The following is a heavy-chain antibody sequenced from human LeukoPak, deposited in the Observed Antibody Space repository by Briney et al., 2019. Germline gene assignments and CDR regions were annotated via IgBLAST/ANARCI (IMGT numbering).Heavy chain of an antibody. CDR3: ARVVRYYDSYDY. Sequence: GASVKVSCKASGYTFTGYYMHWVRQAPGQGLEWMGWINAGNGNTKYSQKFQGRVTITRDTSASTAHMELSSLRSEDTAVYYCARVVRYYDSYDYWGQGTLVTVSS. V-gene: IGHV1-3*01. CDR2: INAGNGNT. J-gene: IGHJ4*02. CDR1: GYTFTGYY. D-gene: IGHD3-22*01.